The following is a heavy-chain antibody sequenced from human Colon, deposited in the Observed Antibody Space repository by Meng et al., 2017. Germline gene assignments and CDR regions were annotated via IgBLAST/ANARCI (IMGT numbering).Heavy chain of an antibody. CDR1: GGSSSSGDYY. CDR3: ARGYYDSSGYGYWYFDL. CDR2: IYYSGST. J-gene: IGHJ2*01. Sequence: QVLLQEVGPVVGKPSQTPSLTCIVSGGSSSSGDYYWSGIRQPPGKGLEWIGYIYYSGSTYYNPSLKSRVTISVDTSKNQFSLKLSSVTAADTAVYYCARGYYDSSGYGYWYFDLWGRGTLVTVSS. D-gene: IGHD3-22*01. V-gene: IGHV4-30-4*01.